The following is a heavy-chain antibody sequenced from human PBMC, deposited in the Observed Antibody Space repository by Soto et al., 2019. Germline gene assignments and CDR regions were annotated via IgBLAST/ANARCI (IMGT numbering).Heavy chain of an antibody. V-gene: IGHV3-48*01. CDR2: ISNSSSTI. J-gene: IGHJ4*02. D-gene: IGHD2-15*01. CDR1: GFTFSKYA. CDR3: ARDKGRSPLDY. Sequence: TGGSLRLSCAASGFTFSKYAMTWARQAPGKGLEWVSYISNSSSTIYYVDSVKGRFTISRDNAKNSLYLQMNSLRAEDTAVYYCARDKGRSPLDYWGQGTLVTVSS.